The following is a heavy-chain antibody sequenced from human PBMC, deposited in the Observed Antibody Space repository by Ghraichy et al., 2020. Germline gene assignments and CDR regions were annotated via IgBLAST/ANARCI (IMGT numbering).Heavy chain of an antibody. CDR1: GFTFSHYA. D-gene: IGHD1-1*01. Sequence: GESLNISCAASGFTFSHYAMHWVRQAPGEGLQWVALISADGNAKHYADSLKGRVTISRDNAKNTLYLEMNSLTFMDTSVYFCARDRGILPSYFDAWGLGTLVTVSS. V-gene: IGHV3-30-3*01. CDR2: ISADGNAK. J-gene: IGHJ5*02. CDR3: ARDRGILPSYFDA.